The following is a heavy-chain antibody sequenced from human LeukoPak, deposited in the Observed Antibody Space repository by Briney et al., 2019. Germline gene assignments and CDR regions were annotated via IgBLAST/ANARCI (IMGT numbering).Heavy chain of an antibody. V-gene: IGHV3-23*01. CDR2: IRGSGGGT. CDR3: AKAGIGVVGYFDY. CDR1: GFTFTSHA. D-gene: IGHD6-19*01. Sequence: PGGSLRLPCAGSGFTFTSHAMSWVRQAPGKGLEWVSAIRGSGGGTYYADSVKGRFTISRDNSKNTLYLQMNSLRDEDTALYYCAKAGIGVVGYFDYWGQGTLVTVSS. J-gene: IGHJ4*02.